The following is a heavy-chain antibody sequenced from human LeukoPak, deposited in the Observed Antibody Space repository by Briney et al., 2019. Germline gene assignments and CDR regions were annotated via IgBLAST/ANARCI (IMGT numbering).Heavy chain of an antibody. Sequence: PGGSLRLSCAASGFTVSSNYMSWVRQAPGKGLEWVSAISGSGGSTYYADSVKGRFTISRDNSKNTLYLQMNSLRAEDTAVYYCAKGGSHYDILTGYYLFDYWGQGTLVTVSS. J-gene: IGHJ4*02. V-gene: IGHV3-23*01. CDR1: GFTVSSNY. CDR2: ISGSGGST. CDR3: AKGGSHYDILTGYYLFDY. D-gene: IGHD3-9*01.